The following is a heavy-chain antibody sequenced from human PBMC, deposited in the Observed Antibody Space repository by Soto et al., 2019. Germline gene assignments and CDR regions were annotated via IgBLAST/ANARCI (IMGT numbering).Heavy chain of an antibody. CDR3: ARWGTTGGLDV. Sequence: QVQLVESGGGVVQPGTSLRLSCVGSGFTFRSYVIHWVRQAPGKGLEWVALTSYDGSNKYYDESVKGRFTISRDNSRNTVDLQMDSLRIEDTALYYCARWGTTGGLDVWGQGTLVSVSS. D-gene: IGHD3-16*01. CDR1: GFTFRSYV. J-gene: IGHJ4*02. CDR2: TSYDGSNK. V-gene: IGHV3-30*19.